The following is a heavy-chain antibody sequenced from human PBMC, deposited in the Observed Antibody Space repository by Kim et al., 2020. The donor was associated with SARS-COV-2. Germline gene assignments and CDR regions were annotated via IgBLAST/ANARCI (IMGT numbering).Heavy chain of an antibody. Sequence: GGSLRLSCAASGFTFSNAWMSWVRQAPGKGLEWVGRIKSKTDGGTTDYAAPVKGRFTISRDDSKNTLYLQMNSLKTEDTAVYYCTTGSSSWLDDAFDIWGQGTMVTVSS. J-gene: IGHJ3*02. V-gene: IGHV3-15*01. CDR1: GFTFSNAW. CDR3: TTGSSSWLDDAFDI. CDR2: IKSKTDGGTT. D-gene: IGHD6-13*01.